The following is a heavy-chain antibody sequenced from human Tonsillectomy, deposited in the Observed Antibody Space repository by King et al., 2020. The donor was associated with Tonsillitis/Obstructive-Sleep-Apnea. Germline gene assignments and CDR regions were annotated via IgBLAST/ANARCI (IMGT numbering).Heavy chain of an antibody. V-gene: IGHV4-34*01. J-gene: IGHJ4*02. D-gene: IGHD4-17*01. CDR1: GGSFSDYH. Sequence: VQLQQWGEGLLKPLETLSLTCAVYGGSFSDYHWSWLRQPPGKGLEWSGEINHSGRTNYNPSLKSRVSISVDTSTKQFFLKLTSVTAADTAVYYCARGYGDYGVFDYWGQGALVTVSS. CDR2: INHSGRT. CDR3: ARGYGDYGVFDY.